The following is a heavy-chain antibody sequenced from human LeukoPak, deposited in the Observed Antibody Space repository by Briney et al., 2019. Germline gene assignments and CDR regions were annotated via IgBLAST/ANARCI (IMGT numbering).Heavy chain of an antibody. CDR3: ARSPRGDFWSGYPLGYYYMDV. D-gene: IGHD3-3*01. V-gene: IGHV5-51*01. CDR1: GYSFTSYW. Sequence: GESLKISCKGSGYSFTSYWIGWVRQMPGKGLEWMGIIYPGDSDTRYSPSFQGQVTISADKSISTAYLQWSSLKASDTAMYYCARSPRGDFWSGYPLGYYYMDVWGKGTTVTVSS. J-gene: IGHJ6*03. CDR2: IYPGDSDT.